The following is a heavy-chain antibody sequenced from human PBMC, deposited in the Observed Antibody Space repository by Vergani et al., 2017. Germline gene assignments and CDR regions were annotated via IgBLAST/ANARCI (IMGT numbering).Heavy chain of an antibody. Sequence: QMQLVQSGPEVKKPGTSVKVSCKASGFTFTSSAMQWVRQARGQRLEWIGWIVVGSGNTNYAQKFQERVTITRDMSTSTAYMELSSLRSEDTAVYYCAADSGMATITGWYFDLWGRGTLVTVSP. J-gene: IGHJ2*01. CDR2: IVVGSGNT. D-gene: IGHD5-24*01. CDR3: AADSGMATITGWYFDL. V-gene: IGHV1-58*02. CDR1: GFTFTSSA.